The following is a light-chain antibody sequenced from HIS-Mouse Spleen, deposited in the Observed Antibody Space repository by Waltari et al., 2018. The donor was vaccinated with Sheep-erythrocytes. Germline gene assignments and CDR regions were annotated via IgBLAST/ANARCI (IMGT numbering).Light chain of an antibody. V-gene: IGKV1-12*01. CDR1: QGISSW. Sequence: DIQMTQSPSSVSASVGDRVTITGRASQGISSWLDWYQQKPGKAPKLLIYAASSLQSGVPSRFSGSGSGTDFTLTISSLQPEDFATYYCQQANSFPITFGQGTRLEIK. CDR2: AAS. J-gene: IGKJ5*01. CDR3: QQANSFPIT.